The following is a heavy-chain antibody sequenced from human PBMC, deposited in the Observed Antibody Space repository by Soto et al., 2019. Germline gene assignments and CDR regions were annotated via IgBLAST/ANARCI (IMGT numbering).Heavy chain of an antibody. Sequence: PGGSLRLSCAASGFTFSDHYMDGVRQAPGKGLEWVSIIRPSGDSTDYADSVKGRFTISRDNSKNTLYLQLNNLRAEDTAVYYCVKGGWIDYWGQGAVVTAPQ. D-gene: IGHD5-12*01. CDR2: IRPSGDST. CDR3: VKGGWIDY. V-gene: IGHV3-11*01. CDR1: GFTFSDHY. J-gene: IGHJ4*02.